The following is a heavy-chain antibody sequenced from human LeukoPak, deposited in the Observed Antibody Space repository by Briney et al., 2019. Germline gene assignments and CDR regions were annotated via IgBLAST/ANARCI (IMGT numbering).Heavy chain of an antibody. J-gene: IGHJ4*02. D-gene: IGHD2-2*01. CDR2: IKQDGSEK. V-gene: IGHV3-7*01. CDR1: GFTFSSYW. CDR3: ARINVVVVPAASYYFDY. Sequence: GGSLRLSCAASGFTFSSYWMSRVRQAPGKGLEWVANIKQDGSEKYYVDSVKGRFTISRDNAKNSLYLQMNSLRAEDTAVYYCARINVVVVPAASYYFDYWGQGTLVTVSS.